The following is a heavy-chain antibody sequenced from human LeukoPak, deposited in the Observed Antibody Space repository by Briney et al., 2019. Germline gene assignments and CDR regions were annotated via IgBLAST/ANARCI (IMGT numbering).Heavy chain of an antibody. CDR3: AKGRPCSSTSCYGSYFDY. J-gene: IGHJ4*02. D-gene: IGHD2-2*01. Sequence: GGSLRLSCAASGFTFSNYAMSWVRQAPGKGLEWVSAISGSGDSTYYADSVKGRFTISRDNSKNPLYLQMNSLRAEDTAVYYCAKGRPCSSTSCYGSYFDYWGQGTLVTVSS. CDR2: ISGSGDST. V-gene: IGHV3-23*01. CDR1: GFTFSNYA.